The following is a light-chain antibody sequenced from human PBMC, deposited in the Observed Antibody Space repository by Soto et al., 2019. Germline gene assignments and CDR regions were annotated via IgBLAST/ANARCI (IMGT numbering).Light chain of an antibody. CDR1: QSASGSY. J-gene: IGKJ1*01. CDR2: GAS. CDR3: QEYGRT. Sequence: SPGSLSLSPGERATLSCRASQSASGSYIAWYQQKSGQAPRLLIYGASTRATGIPDRFSGSGSGTDFTLTISRLEPEDFATYCCQEYGRTFGQGTKVDIK. V-gene: IGKV3-20*01.